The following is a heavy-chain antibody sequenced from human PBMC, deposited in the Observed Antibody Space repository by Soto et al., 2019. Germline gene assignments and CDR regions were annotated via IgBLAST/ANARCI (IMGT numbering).Heavy chain of an antibody. CDR1: GGTFSSHS. CDR2: IITLFGTS. Sequence: VQLMQSGAEVKKPGSSVKVSCKASGGTFSSHSINWVRQAPGQGLEWMGGIITLFGTSNYAQNFQGRVTSTADQSTSTSYMELNSLTSDDTAVHDCAREVGYGDFSAALLDWGQGTLVTVSS. J-gene: IGHJ4*02. V-gene: IGHV1-69*01. D-gene: IGHD2-21*02. CDR3: AREVGYGDFSAALLD.